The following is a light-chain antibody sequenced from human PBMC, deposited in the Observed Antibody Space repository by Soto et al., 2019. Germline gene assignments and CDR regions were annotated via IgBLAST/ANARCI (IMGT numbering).Light chain of an antibody. Sequence: EIVLTQSPGTLSLSPGEKATLSCRASQSVSSHLAWYQQKRGQAPRLLLYGASTRITGIPDRFSGVGSGTDFTLTISSLDPEDFAVYYCQHYDNFPRTFGQGPQVEIK. V-gene: IGKV3-20*01. CDR1: QSVSSH. J-gene: IGKJ1*01. CDR3: QHYDNFPRT. CDR2: GAS.